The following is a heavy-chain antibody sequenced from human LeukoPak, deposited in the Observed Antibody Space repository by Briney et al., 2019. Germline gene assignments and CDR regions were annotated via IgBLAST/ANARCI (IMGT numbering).Heavy chain of an antibody. J-gene: IGHJ6*02. CDR3: ARRPARVEGICSGGSCYGRYYYYGMDV. CDR2: MNPNSGNT. D-gene: IGHD2-15*01. Sequence: ASVKVSCKASGYTFTSYDINWVRQATGQGLEWMGWMNPNSGNTGYAQKFQGRVTMTRNTSISTAYMELSSLRSEDTAVYYCARRPARVEGICSGGSCYGRYYYYGMDVWGQGTTVTVSS. CDR1: GYTFTSYD. V-gene: IGHV1-8*01.